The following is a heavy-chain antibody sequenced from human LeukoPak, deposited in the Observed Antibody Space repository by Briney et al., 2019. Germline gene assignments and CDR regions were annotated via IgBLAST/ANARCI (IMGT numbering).Heavy chain of an antibody. V-gene: IGHV3-48*03. D-gene: IGHD1-7*01. CDR1: GFTFSSYE. Sequence: GGSLRLSCAASGFTFSSYEMNWVRQAPGKGLEWVSYISSSGSTIYYADSVKGRFTISRDNAKNSLYLQMNSLRAEDTAVYYCARAHNWKYGTFDYWGQGTLVTVSS. J-gene: IGHJ4*02. CDR2: ISSSGSTI. CDR3: ARAHNWKYGTFDY.